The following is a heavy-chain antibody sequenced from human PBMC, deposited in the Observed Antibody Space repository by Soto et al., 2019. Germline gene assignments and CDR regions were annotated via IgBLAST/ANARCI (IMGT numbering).Heavy chain of an antibody. CDR2: INHSGTT. Sequence: SETLSLTCAVSGGSMSSNNYFWAWFRQPPGKGLEYIGSINHSGTTYYNPSLKSRVDISVDTAMNQFSLKLRSVTAADTAVYYCARYQWNPGAFDPWGTGTQVTVSS. CDR1: GGSMSSNNYF. D-gene: IGHD1-20*01. CDR3: ARYQWNPGAFDP. J-gene: IGHJ5*02. V-gene: IGHV4-39*01.